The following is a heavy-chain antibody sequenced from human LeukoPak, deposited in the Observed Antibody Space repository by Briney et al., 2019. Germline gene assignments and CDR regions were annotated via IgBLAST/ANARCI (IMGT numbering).Heavy chain of an antibody. J-gene: IGHJ5*02. V-gene: IGHV3-23*01. CDR3: AKSPHVQVLVYYLDP. CDR2: LSGSGGST. Sequence: GGSLRLSCAASGFTFSSYAMSWVRQAPGKGLEWVSSLSGSGGSTHYADSVKGRSTISRDNSKNTLYLQMNSLRAEDTAVYYCAKSPHVQVLVYYLDPWGQGTLVTVSS. CDR1: GFTFSSYA. D-gene: IGHD3-22*01.